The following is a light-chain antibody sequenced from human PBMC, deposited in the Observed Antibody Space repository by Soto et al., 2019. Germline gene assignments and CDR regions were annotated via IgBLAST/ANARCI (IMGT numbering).Light chain of an antibody. CDR3: QHYDSSPWT. Sequence: EIVLTQSPGTLSLSPGERATLSCRASQSVSSFLAWYQQKRGQAPRLLIYGASTRATGIPDRFSGSGSGTDFTLTISRLESEDFALYYCQHYDSSPWTFGQGTRVEIK. J-gene: IGKJ1*01. CDR2: GAS. V-gene: IGKV3-20*01. CDR1: QSVSSF.